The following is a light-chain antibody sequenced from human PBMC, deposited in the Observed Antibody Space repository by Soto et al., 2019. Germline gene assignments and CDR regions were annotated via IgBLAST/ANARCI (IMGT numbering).Light chain of an antibody. V-gene: IGKV3D-20*02. CDR2: GAS. CDR1: QSVTSSY. CDR3: QQRSNWPLT. Sequence: EIVLTQSPGTLSLSPGERATLSCRASQSVTSSYLAWYQQKPGQAPRFLMYGASSRATGIPDRFSGRGSGTDFTLTISSLEPEDFAVYYCQQRSNWPLTFGPGTKVDI. J-gene: IGKJ3*01.